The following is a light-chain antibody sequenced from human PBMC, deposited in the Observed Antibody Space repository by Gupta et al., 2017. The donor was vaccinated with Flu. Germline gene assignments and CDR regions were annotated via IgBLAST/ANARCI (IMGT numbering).Light chain of an antibody. V-gene: IGKV3-20*01. J-gene: IGKJ2*01. CDR1: QSVSSSY. CDR3: QQYGSSPLYT. CDR2: GAS. Sequence: IVLPPSPGPLSFSPGERATLSCRAGQSVSSSYLAWYQQKPGQAPRLLIYGASSRATGIPDRFSGSGSGTDFTLTISRLEPEDFAVYYCQQYGSSPLYTFGQGTKLEIK.